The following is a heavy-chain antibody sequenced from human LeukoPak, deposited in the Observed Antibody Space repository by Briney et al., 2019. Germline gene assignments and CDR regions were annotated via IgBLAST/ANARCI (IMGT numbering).Heavy chain of an antibody. CDR1: GGSISSYY. Sequence: SETLSLTCTVSGGSISSYYWNWIRQPPGKGLEWIGYIYYSGSTNYNASLKSRVTISLDTSKNQFSLKLSSVTAADTAVYYCASERPATENWFFDLWGRGTLVTVSS. D-gene: IGHD1-26*01. V-gene: IGHV4-59*01. J-gene: IGHJ2*01. CDR2: IYYSGST. CDR3: ASERPATENWFFDL.